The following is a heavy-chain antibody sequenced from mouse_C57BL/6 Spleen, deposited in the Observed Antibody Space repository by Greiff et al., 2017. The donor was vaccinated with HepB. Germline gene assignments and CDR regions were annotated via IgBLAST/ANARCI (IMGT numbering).Heavy chain of an antibody. CDR2: INPGSGNT. V-gene: IGHV1-66*01. CDR1: GYSFTSYY. D-gene: IGHD2-4*01. J-gene: IGHJ3*01. Sequence: QVQLQQSGPELVKPGASVKISCKASGYSFTSYYIHWVKQRPGQGLEWIGWINPGSGNTKYNEKFKGKATLTADTSSSTAYMQLSSLTSEDSAVYYCARSYDYGAWFAYWGQGTLVTVSA. CDR3: ARSYDYGAWFAY.